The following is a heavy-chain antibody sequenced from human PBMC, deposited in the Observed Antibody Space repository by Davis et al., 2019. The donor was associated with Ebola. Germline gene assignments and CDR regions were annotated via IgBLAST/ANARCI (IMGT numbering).Heavy chain of an antibody. D-gene: IGHD3-22*01. CDR3: ARQGYYYDSGGYFTYYGMDV. CDR2: IDDSGST. CDR1: GGSISSYY. Sequence: SETLSLTCTVSGGSISSYYWNWIRQSPGKGLEWIGYIDDSGSTNYNPSLKSRVTISIDTSKNQFSLNLSSVTAADTAVYYCARQGYYYDSGGYFTYYGMDVWGQGTTVTVSS. J-gene: IGHJ6*02. V-gene: IGHV4-59*08.